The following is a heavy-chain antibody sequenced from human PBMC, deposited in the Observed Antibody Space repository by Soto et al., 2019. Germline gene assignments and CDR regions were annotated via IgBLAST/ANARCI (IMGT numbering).Heavy chain of an antibody. D-gene: IGHD3-10*01. CDR3: ARGLRGYYYGSRTDLGY. V-gene: IGHV4-34*01. CDR2: INHSGST. CDR1: GGSFSGYY. Sequence: QVQLQQWGAGLLKPSETLSLTCAVYGGSFSGYYWSWIRQPPGKGLEWIGEINHSGSTNYNPSLKSRVTISVDTSKNLFSLKLSSVTAAYTAVYYCARGLRGYYYGSRTDLGYWGQGTLVTVSS. J-gene: IGHJ4*02.